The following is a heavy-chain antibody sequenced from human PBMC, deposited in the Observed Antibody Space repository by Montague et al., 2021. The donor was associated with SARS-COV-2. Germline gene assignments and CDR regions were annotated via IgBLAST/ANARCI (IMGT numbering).Heavy chain of an antibody. Sequence: SVKVSCKVSGYTLTELSMHWVRQAPGKRLEWMGGFDPEDGETIYAQKFQGRVTMTEDTSTDTAYMELSSLRSEDTAVYYCATSFPITMVRGVIDYYYGMDVWGQGTTVTVSS. CDR1: GYTLTELS. CDR3: ATSFPITMVRGVIDYYYGMDV. CDR2: FDPEDGET. J-gene: IGHJ6*02. V-gene: IGHV1-24*01. D-gene: IGHD3-10*01.